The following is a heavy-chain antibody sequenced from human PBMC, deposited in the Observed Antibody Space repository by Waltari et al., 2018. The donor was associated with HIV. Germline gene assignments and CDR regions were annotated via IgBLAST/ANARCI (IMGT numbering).Heavy chain of an antibody. CDR3: ARAAGLGLDV. V-gene: IGHV1-8*01. J-gene: IGHJ3*01. Sequence: QVQLVQSGAEVKKPGASVKVSCKTSGYTFTSYDINWLRQATGQGLEWMGWMNPNYGNTGYAQKFLGRVFMTGNISVGTAYLELSNLRSEDTAVYYCARAAGLGLDVWGQGTMVTVSS. CDR2: MNPNYGNT. CDR1: GYTFTSYD.